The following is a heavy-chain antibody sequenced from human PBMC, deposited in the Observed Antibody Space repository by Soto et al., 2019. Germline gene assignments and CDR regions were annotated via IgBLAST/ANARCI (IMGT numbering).Heavy chain of an antibody. J-gene: IGHJ1*01. CDR1: GGSIRSSSYH. Sequence: QLQLQESGPGLVKPSETLSLTCTVSGGSIRSSSYHWGWIRQPPGKGLECIGNTFYSGSTYYNPSLRSRVTISVDTSKXQXSXXXSSVTAADTAVYYCATVMGGANGGYFHHWGQGTLVTVSS. CDR2: TFYSGST. D-gene: IGHD2-15*01. CDR3: ATVMGGANGGYFHH. V-gene: IGHV4-39*01.